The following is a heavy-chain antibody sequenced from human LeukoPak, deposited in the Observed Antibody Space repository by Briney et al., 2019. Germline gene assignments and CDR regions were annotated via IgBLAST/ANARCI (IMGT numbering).Heavy chain of an antibody. CDR1: GGTFSSYA. V-gene: IGHV1-69*05. D-gene: IGHD6-13*01. Sequence: ASVKVSCKASGGTFSSYAMSWVRQAPGQGLEWMGRIIPIFGTANYAQKFQGRVTITTDESTSTAYMELSSLRSEDTAVYYCAREGEAAAGTESPTINWFDPWGQGTLVTVSS. CDR3: AREGEAAAGTESPTINWFDP. J-gene: IGHJ5*02. CDR2: IIPIFGTA.